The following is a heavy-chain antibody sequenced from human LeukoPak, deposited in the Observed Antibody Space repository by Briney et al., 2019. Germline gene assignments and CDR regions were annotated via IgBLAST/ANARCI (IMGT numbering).Heavy chain of an antibody. D-gene: IGHD3-22*01. Sequence: GGSLRLSCAASGFTVSSNYMSWVRQAPGKGLEWVSVIYSGGSTYYADSVKGRFTISRDNPKNTLYLQMNSLRAEDTAVYYCARDLSYYDSSGYGAFDIWGQGTMVTVSS. CDR3: ARDLSYYDSSGYGAFDI. J-gene: IGHJ3*02. V-gene: IGHV3-53*01. CDR1: GFTVSSNY. CDR2: IYSGGST.